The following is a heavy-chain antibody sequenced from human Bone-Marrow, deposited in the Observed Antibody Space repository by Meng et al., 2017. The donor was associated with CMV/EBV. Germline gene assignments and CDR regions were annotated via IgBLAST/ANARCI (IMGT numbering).Heavy chain of an antibody. CDR3: ARHGYYDSSGYGGYFDY. D-gene: IGHD3-22*01. J-gene: IGHJ4*02. CDR2: ISGSGGST. Sequence: GESLKISCAVSGFTFFSYAMHWVRQAPGKGLEWVSAISGSGGSTYYADSVRGRFTISRDNSKNTLYLQMNSLRTEDTAVYYCARHGYYDSSGYGGYFDYWGQGTLVTVSS. CDR1: GFTFFSYA. V-gene: IGHV3-23*01.